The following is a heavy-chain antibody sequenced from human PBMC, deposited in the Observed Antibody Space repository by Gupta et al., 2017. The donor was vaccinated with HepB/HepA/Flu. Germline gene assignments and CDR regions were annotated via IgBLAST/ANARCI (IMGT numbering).Heavy chain of an antibody. D-gene: IGHD1-14*01. Sequence: QAQLVQSASEMKKPGASVEVSCKASGYAFTAYYIHWMRQAPGQGLEWMGVIDPSGGGTTYAQELQGRLILTTDTSTNTVYMQLSSLDSGDTALYYCATQGGRPDPGFDIWGQGTMVAVSS. CDR2: IDPSGGGT. CDR1: GYAFTAYY. J-gene: IGHJ3*02. V-gene: IGHV1-46*04. CDR3: ATQGGRPDPGFDI.